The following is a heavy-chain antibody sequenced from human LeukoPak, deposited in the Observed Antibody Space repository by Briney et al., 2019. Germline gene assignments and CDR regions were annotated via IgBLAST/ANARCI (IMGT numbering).Heavy chain of an antibody. CDR3: ARDADPMIVVSYFDY. J-gene: IGHJ4*02. D-gene: IGHD3-22*01. CDR1: GFTFSSYA. Sequence: GGSLRLFCAASGFTFSSYAMHWVRQAPGKGLEWVAVISYDGSNKYYADSVKGRFTISRDNSKNTLYLQMNSLRAEDTAVYYCARDADPMIVVSYFDYWGQGTLVTVSS. V-gene: IGHV3-30*04. CDR2: ISYDGSNK.